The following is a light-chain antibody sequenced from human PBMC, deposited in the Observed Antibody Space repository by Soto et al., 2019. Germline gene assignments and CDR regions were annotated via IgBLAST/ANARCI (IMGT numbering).Light chain of an antibody. Sequence: QSVLTQPPSVSAAPGQKVTISCSGSSSNIGNNYVSCYHQLPGTAPQLLIYENNKRPSGIPDRFSGSKSGTSATLGITVLQTGDEANYYCGTWDSSLSSWVFGGGTKLTVL. CDR2: ENN. J-gene: IGLJ3*02. CDR1: SSNIGNNY. V-gene: IGLV1-51*01. CDR3: GTWDSSLSSWV.